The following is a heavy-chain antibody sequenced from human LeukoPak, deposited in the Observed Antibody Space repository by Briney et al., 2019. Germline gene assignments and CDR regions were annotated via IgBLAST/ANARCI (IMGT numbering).Heavy chain of an antibody. J-gene: IGHJ5*02. CDR2: INFSGST. CDR3: ARTPDPYNWLDP. Sequence: PSETLSLTCTVSGGSISSYYWSWIRQPQGKGLEWIGYINFSGSTKYKSSLKSRVTISIDTSKNQFSLKLSSVTAADTAVYYCARTPDPYNWLDPWGQGTLVSVSS. CDR1: GGSISSYY. V-gene: IGHV4-59*01.